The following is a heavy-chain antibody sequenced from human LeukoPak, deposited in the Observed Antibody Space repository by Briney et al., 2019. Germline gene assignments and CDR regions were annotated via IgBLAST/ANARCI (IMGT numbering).Heavy chain of an antibody. CDR2: ISGSGGST. D-gene: IGHD6-19*01. CDR3: AKDLYYSGPYYFDY. Sequence: PGGSLRLSCSGFGFTFRSFWMGWVRQAPGKGLEWVSVISGSGGSTYYADSVKGRFTISRDNSKNTLYLQMNSLRAEDTAVYYCAKDLYYSGPYYFDYWGQGTLVTVSS. V-gene: IGHV3-23*01. CDR1: GFTFRSFW. J-gene: IGHJ4*02.